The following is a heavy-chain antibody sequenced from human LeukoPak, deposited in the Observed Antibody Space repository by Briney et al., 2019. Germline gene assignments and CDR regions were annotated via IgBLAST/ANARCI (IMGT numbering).Heavy chain of an antibody. CDR3: ARDPYNGAYSEGYYYYYMDV. D-gene: IGHD1-1*01. CDR2: INWNGGST. Sequence: GGSLRLSCAASGFTFDDYGMSWVRQAPGKGLEWVSGINWNGGSTGYADSVKGRFTISRDNAKNSLYLQMNSLRVEDTAIYYCARDPYNGAYSEGYYYYYMDVWGKGTTVTVSS. V-gene: IGHV3-20*04. J-gene: IGHJ6*03. CDR1: GFTFDDYG.